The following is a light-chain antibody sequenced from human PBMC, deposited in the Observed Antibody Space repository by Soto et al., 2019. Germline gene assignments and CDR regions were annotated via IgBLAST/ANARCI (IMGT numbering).Light chain of an antibody. J-gene: IGKJ5*01. CDR1: QRVSSSY. CDR3: QQYGSSPIT. CDR2: AAS. V-gene: IGKV3-20*01. Sequence: EIVLTQSPGTLSLSPGERATLSCRASQRVSSSYLAWYQQKPGQAPRLLIYAASNRATGIPDRFSGSGSGTDFTLTISRLEPEDFVVYYCQQYGSSPITFGQGTRLEI.